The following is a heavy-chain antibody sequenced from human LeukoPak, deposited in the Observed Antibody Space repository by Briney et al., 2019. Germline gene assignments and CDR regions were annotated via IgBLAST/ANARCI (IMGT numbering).Heavy chain of an antibody. CDR3: ARREPLGYSYGLGAFNV. D-gene: IGHD5-18*01. V-gene: IGHV3-66*04. CDR1: GFIVGHNY. Sequence: GGSLRLSCAASGFIVGHNYMSRLRQAPGKGLEWVSIIYSGGVYSDGTTHYADSVKGRFTISRDSSKNTLYLQMNSLRAEDTAVYYCARREPLGYSYGLGAFNVWGQGTMVTVSS. J-gene: IGHJ3*01. CDR2: IYSGGVYSDGTT.